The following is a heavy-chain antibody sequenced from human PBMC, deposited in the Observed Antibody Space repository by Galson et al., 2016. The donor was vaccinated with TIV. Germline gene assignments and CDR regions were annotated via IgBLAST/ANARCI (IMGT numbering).Heavy chain of an antibody. Sequence: SVKVSCKASGGTFSRHTVSWGRQAPGQGLEWVGRNIPWLGIAGFAQEFQGRATSTADKSTSTADMELSSLRSEDTAIHYCATSLHDTTRGFDYWGQGTLVTFSS. D-gene: IGHD1-26*01. CDR1: GGTFSRHT. J-gene: IGHJ4*02. CDR3: ATSLHDTTRGFDY. V-gene: IGHV1-69*02. CDR2: NIPWLGIA.